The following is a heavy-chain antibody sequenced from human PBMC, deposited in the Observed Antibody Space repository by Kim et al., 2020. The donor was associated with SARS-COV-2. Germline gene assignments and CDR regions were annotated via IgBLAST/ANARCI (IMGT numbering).Heavy chain of an antibody. J-gene: IGHJ4*02. CDR3: ARVKVPYYFDY. CDR2: K. Sequence: KYYADSVKGRFTISRDNSKNTLYLQMNSLRAEDTAVYYCARVKVPYYFDYWGQGTLVTVSS. V-gene: IGHV3-30*01.